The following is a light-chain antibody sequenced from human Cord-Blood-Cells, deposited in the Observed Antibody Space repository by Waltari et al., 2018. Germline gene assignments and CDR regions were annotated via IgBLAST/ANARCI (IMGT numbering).Light chain of an antibody. CDR3: SSYTSSSTWV. Sequence: QSALTQPRSVSGSPGQSVTISCTGTSSDVGGYNYVSWYQQHPGKAPKLMIYDVSKRPSGVPGRFSGSKSGNTASLTISGLQAEDEADYYCSSYTSSSTWVFGGGTKLTVL. J-gene: IGLJ3*02. V-gene: IGLV2-11*01. CDR2: DVS. CDR1: SSDVGGYNY.